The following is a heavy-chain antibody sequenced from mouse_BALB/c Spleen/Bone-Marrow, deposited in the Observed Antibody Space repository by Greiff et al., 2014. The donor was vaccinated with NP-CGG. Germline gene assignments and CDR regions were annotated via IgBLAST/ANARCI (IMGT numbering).Heavy chain of an antibody. CDR1: GYTFTEYT. CDR2: INPNNGGT. V-gene: IGHV1-18*01. J-gene: IGHJ3*01. CDR3: ARWKDGYYSWFAY. Sequence: VQLQQPGPELVKPGASVKISCKTSGYTFTEYTMHWVKQSHGKSLEGIGGINPNNGGTSYNQKFKGKATLTVDKSSSTAYMELRSLTSEDSAVYYCARWKDGYYSWFAYWGQGTLVTVSA. D-gene: IGHD2-3*01.